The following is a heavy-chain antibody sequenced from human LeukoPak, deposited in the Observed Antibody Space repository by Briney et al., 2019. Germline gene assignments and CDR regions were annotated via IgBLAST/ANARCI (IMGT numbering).Heavy chain of an antibody. D-gene: IGHD1-26*01. CDR1: GFTFDDYA. Sequence: GGSLRLSCAASGFTFDDYAMHWVRQAPGKGLEWVSGISWNSGSIGYADSVKGRFTISRDNAKNSLYLQMNSLRAEDTAVYYCARGGIVGATGWVFDYWGQGTLVTVSS. CDR2: ISWNSGSI. CDR3: ARGGIVGATGWVFDY. J-gene: IGHJ4*02. V-gene: IGHV3-9*01.